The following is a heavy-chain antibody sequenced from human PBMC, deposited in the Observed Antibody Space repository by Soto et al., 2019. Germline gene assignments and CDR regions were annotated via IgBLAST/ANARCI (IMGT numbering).Heavy chain of an antibody. Sequence: DVQLVESGGGLVEPGGSLRLSCAASGLTFGSSWMSGVRQAPWKGLEWVGCIRSKIAGGTADYAAPVKGIFTISRDNSESTLYLQMNRLKIEDTGIYDCYLHVVFASGTHYETLTWGQRTPVTVSA. J-gene: IGHJ5*02. D-gene: IGHD1-26*01. V-gene: IGHV3-15*07. CDR2: IRSKIAGGTA. CDR1: GLTFGSSW. CDR3: YLHVVFASGTHYETLT.